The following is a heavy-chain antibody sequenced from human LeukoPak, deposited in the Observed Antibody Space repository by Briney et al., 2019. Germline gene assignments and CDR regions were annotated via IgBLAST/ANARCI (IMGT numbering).Heavy chain of an antibody. D-gene: IGHD1-14*01. CDR1: GFSFSTYY. CDR3: VRENHGSFDY. V-gene: IGHV3-21*01. CDR2: ISSGSTYI. Sequence: GGSLRLSCAASGFSFSTYYVNWVRQAPGKGLEWVACISSGSTYIFHADSVRGRFAVSRDNAKNSLYLQMNSLRADDTAVYYCVRENHGSFDYWGRGAWSPSPQ. J-gene: IGHJ4*02.